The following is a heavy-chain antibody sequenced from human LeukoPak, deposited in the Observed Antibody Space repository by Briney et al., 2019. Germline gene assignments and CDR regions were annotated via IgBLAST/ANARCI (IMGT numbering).Heavy chain of an antibody. V-gene: IGHV3-21*01. CDR3: ARDPVVTPGES. CDR2: ISSSSSYI. CDR1: GFTFSSYS. D-gene: IGHD4-23*01. Sequence: GGSLRLSCAASGFTFSSYSMNWVRQAPGKGLEWVSSISSSSSYIYYADSVKGRYTISRDNAKNSLYLQMNSLRAEDTAVYYCARDPVVTPGESWGQGTLVTVSS. J-gene: IGHJ5*02.